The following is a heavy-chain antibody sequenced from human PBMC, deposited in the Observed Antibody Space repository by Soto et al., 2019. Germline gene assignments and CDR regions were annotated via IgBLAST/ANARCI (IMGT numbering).Heavy chain of an antibody. CDR3: ARHQRDCSSTSCYAYRSYDFWSGYYTASYYYYYMDV. CDR2: IYYSGSA. J-gene: IGHJ6*03. Sequence: SETLSLTCPFTGSSIPSSSYYWGLIRQPPGKGLEWIGRIYYSGSAYYNPSLKSRVTISVDTSKNQFSLKLSSVTAADTAVYYCARHQRDCSSTSCYAYRSYDFWSGYYTASYYYYYMDVWGKGTTVT. CDR1: GSSIPSSSYY. V-gene: IGHV4-39*01. D-gene: IGHD3-3*01.